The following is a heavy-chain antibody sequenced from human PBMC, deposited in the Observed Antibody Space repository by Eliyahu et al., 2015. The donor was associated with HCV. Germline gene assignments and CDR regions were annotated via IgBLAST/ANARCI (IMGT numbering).Heavy chain of an antibody. CDR3: VYCSSGHCLMAPRFGMDV. CDR1: GVTFSGYS. V-gene: IGHV3-21*01. Sequence: EVQLVESGGGLVKPGGSLRLSCLGXGVTFSGYSVAWVRQGPGKGLGGVSSISTSSTTIYYTDSVKGRFTISRDNAKNSLYLQMNSLRAEDTAVYYCVYCSSGHCLMAPRFGMDVWGQGTTVTVSS. J-gene: IGHJ6*02. D-gene: IGHD2-15*01. CDR2: ISTSSTTI.